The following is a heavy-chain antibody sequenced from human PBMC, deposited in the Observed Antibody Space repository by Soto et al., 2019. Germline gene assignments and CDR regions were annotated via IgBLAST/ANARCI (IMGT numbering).Heavy chain of an antibody. CDR1: GGSFSGYY. CDR3: ASPLASGGNDY. J-gene: IGHJ4*02. Sequence: QVQLQQWGAGLLKPSETLSLTCAVYGGSFSGYYWSWIRQPPGKGLEWIGEINHSGSTNYNPSLKSRVTISVDTSKNQFSLKLSSVTAADTAVYYCASPLASGGNDYWGQGTLVTVSS. D-gene: IGHD3-10*01. V-gene: IGHV4-34*01. CDR2: INHSGST.